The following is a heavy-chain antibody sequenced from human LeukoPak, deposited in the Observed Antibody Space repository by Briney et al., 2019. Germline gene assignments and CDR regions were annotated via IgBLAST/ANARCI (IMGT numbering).Heavy chain of an antibody. CDR1: GGSLSGYF. CDR3: ARGRLDYYYMDV. Sequence: TLSLTCAVYGGSLSGYFWSWIRQPPGKGLEWIGEIHHTGATNYKPSLKSRVSISLDMSKNQLSLEMRSVTAADTAVYYCARGRLDYYYMDVWGRGTTVTVSS. CDR2: IHHTGAT. D-gene: IGHD3-9*01. J-gene: IGHJ6*03. V-gene: IGHV4-34*01.